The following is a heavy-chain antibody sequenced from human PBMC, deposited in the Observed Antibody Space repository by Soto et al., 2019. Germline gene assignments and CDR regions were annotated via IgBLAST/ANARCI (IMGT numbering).Heavy chain of an antibody. Sequence: QITLKESGPTLVRPTQTLTLTCTVSGFSLDTWGVGVGWIRQPPGKAPEWLALIYWDDDKRYSPSLKNRLNITKDSSNNQVVLTVTNMDPVDTVTYYCARALGSWGSYYFDHWGQGTLVTVSS. V-gene: IGHV2-5*02. J-gene: IGHJ4*02. CDR3: ARALGSWGSYYFDH. CDR1: GFSLDTWGVG. D-gene: IGHD3-16*01. CDR2: IYWDDDK.